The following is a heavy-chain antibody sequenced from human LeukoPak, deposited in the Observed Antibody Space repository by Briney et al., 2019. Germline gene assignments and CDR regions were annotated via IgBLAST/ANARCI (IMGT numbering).Heavy chain of an antibody. D-gene: IGHD1-26*01. J-gene: IGHJ3*02. CDR3: ARQTWEGDAFDI. CDR2: IYYSGST. CDR1: GGSVSSGSYY. Sequence: SETLSLTCTVSGGSVSSGSYYWSWIRQPPGKGLEWIGYIYYSGSTNYNPPLKSRVTISVDTSKNQFSLKLSSVTAADTAVYYCARQTWEGDAFDIWGQGTMVTVSS. V-gene: IGHV4-61*01.